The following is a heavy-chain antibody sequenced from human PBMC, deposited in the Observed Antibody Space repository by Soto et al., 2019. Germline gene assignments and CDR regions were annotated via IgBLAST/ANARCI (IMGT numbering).Heavy chain of an antibody. J-gene: IGHJ4*02. Sequence: PSETLSLTCAVYGGSFSGYYWSWIRQPPGKGLEWIGEINHSGSTNYNPSLKSRVTISVDTSKNQFSLKLSSVTAADTAVYYCARGHRGVVVVAATPYFDYWGQGTLVTVSS. CDR2: INHSGST. CDR3: ARGHRGVVVVAATPYFDY. D-gene: IGHD2-15*01. CDR1: GGSFSGYY. V-gene: IGHV4-34*01.